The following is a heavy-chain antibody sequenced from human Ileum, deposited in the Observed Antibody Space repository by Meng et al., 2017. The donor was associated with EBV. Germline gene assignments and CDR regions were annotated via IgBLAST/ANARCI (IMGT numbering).Heavy chain of an antibody. J-gene: IGHJ5*02. V-gene: IGHV4-59*01. D-gene: IGHD3-3*01. CDR2: IYYSGRT. CDR3: ARAGYYDFWSGHENWFDP. Sequence: LLGSSPGLVKPSWPLPLTFTVSGGSNSSYSCRWIRQTPVKRLDWIGYIYYSGRTNSTPSLKSRVTISIDTSKNQFSLKLSSVTAADTAVYYCARAGYYDFWSGHENWFDPWGQGTLVTVSS. CDR1: GGSNSSYS.